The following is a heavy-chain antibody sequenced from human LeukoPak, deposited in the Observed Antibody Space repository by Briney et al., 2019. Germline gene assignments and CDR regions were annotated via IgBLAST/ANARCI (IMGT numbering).Heavy chain of an antibody. J-gene: IGHJ4*02. Sequence: PSETLSLTCTVSGGSISSGDYYWSWIRQPPGKGLEWIGYIYYSGSTNYNPSLKSRVTISVDTSKNQFSLKLSSVTAADTAVYYCASAAGPYYFDYWGQGTLVTVSS. CDR2: IYYSGST. CDR3: ASAAGPYYFDY. V-gene: IGHV4-61*08. D-gene: IGHD6-25*01. CDR1: GGSISSGDYY.